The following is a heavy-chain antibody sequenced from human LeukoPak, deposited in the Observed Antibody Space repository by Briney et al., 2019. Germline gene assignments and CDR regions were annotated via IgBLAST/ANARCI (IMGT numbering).Heavy chain of an antibody. CDR3: ARTGYYGSGKAHRTASQYXYGMDV. V-gene: IGHV4-34*01. J-gene: IGHJ6*02. CDR2: INHSGST. CDR1: GGSFSGYY. D-gene: IGHD3-10*01. Sequence: SETLSLTCAVYGGSFSGYYWSWIRQPPGKGLEWIGEINHSGSTNYNPSLKSRVTISVDTSKNQFSLKLSSVTAADTAVYYCARTGYYGSGKAHRTASQYXYGMDVWGQGTTVTVSS.